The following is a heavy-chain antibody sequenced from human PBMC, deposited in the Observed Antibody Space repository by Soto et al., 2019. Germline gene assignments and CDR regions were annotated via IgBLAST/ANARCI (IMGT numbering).Heavy chain of an antibody. CDR3: ARTRNYYDSSGGAFDI. Sequence: QVQLVQSGAEVKKPGASVKVSCKASGYTFTSYGISWVRQAPGQGLEWMGWISAYNGNTNYAQKLQGRVTMTTDTSTSTADMELRSLRSEDTAVYYCARTRNYYDSSGGAFDIWGQGTMVTVSS. CDR1: GYTFTSYG. V-gene: IGHV1-18*04. J-gene: IGHJ3*02. D-gene: IGHD3-22*01. CDR2: ISAYNGNT.